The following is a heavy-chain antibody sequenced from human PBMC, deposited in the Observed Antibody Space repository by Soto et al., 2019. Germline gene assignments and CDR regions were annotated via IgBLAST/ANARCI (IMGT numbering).Heavy chain of an antibody. J-gene: IGHJ5*02. CDR3: ARERPDGARLDP. CDR1: GGSISSGDYY. V-gene: IGHV4-30-4*01. CDR2: IYHSGST. D-gene: IGHD6-6*01. Sequence: SETLSLTCTVSGGSISSGDYYWSWIRQPPGKGLEWIGYIYHSGSTYYNPSLKSRVTISVNTSKNQFSLKLSSVTATDTAVYYCARERPDGARLDPWGQGTLVTVSS.